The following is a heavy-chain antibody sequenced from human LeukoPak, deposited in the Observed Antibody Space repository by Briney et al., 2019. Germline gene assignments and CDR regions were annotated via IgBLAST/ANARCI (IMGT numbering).Heavy chain of an antibody. Sequence: ASVKVFCKASGYTFTSYGINWVRQAPGQGLGWMGWISAYKGNTNYAQKLQGRVTMTTDTSTSTAYMELRSLRSDDTAVYYCARGSIVGATFDYFDYWGQGTLVTVSS. D-gene: IGHD1-26*01. CDR1: GYTFTSYG. J-gene: IGHJ4*02. V-gene: IGHV1-18*01. CDR2: ISAYKGNT. CDR3: ARGSIVGATFDYFDY.